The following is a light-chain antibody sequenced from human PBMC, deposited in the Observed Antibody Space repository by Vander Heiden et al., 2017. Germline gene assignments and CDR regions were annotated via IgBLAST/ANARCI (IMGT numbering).Light chain of an antibody. J-gene: IGLJ2*01. CDR3: KAWDSRTVG. Sequence: PPSVSVSPGQTASITCSGDKLGDKYACWYQQKPGQSPGRGSYQDSKRPSGIPECVSGSNSATKANLTISGTQAVDDADDYCKAWDSRTVGFGGGTKLTVL. CDR1: KLGDKY. V-gene: IGLV3-1*01. CDR2: QDS.